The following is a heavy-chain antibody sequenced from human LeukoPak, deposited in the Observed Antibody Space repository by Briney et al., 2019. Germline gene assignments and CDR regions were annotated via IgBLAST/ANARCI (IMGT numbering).Heavy chain of an antibody. V-gene: IGHV5-51*01. J-gene: IGHJ6*02. CDR3: ARWSDCSSTSCYSEDYYYYYGMDV. Sequence: GESLKISCKGSGYSFTSYWIGWVRQMPGKGLEWMGIIYPGDSYTRYSPSFQGQVTISADKSISTAYLQWSSLKASDNAMYSCARWSDCSSTSCYSEDYYYYYGMDVWGQGTTVTVSS. D-gene: IGHD2-2*01. CDR1: GYSFTSYW. CDR2: IYPGDSYT.